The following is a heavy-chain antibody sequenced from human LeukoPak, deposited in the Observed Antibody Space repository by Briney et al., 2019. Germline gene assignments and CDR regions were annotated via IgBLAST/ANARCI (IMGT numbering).Heavy chain of an antibody. V-gene: IGHV3-9*01. Sequence: PGGSLRLSCAASGFTFSSYAMSWVRQAPGKGLEWVSGISWNSGSIGYADSVKGRFTISRDNAKNSLYLQMNSLRAEDTALYYCAKDPYSSSWYGPVAFDIWGQGTMVTVSS. J-gene: IGHJ3*02. CDR3: AKDPYSSSWYGPVAFDI. CDR1: GFTFSSYA. D-gene: IGHD6-13*01. CDR2: ISWNSGSI.